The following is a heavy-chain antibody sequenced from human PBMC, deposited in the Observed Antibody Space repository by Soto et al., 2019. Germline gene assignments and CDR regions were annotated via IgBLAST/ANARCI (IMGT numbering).Heavy chain of an antibody. CDR1: GGTFSSYA. J-gene: IGHJ4*02. V-gene: IGHV1-69*01. Sequence: QVPLVQSGAEVKKPGSSVTVSCKASGGTFSSYAIHWVRQAPGQGLEWMGGIIPMYGPAKYAQRFQGRVTITADESTTTVYMELTSLTSQDTAVYYCARVTSGLDYWGQGTLVTVSS. CDR2: IIPMYGPA. CDR3: ARVTSGLDY.